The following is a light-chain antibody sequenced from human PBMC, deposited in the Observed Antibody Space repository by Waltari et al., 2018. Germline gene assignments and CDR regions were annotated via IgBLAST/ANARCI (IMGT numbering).Light chain of an antibody. V-gene: IGKV3-15*01. CDR1: QSVSSN. J-gene: IGKJ3*01. CDR2: GAS. CDR3: QQYNNWPLFT. Sequence: EIVMTQSPATLSVSPGERATLSCRASQSVSSNLAWYQQKPCQAPRLLIYGASTTATGIPARFRGSGSGEEFTLTITRLPSEDFAVYYCQQYNNWPLFTFGPGTKVDIK.